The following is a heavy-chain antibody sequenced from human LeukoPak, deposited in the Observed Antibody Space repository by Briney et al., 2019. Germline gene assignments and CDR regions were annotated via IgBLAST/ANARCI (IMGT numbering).Heavy chain of an antibody. Sequence: GGSLRLSCAASGFTFSGYWMHWVRQAPGKGLVWVSRINSDGSTSQYVDSVKGRFTISRDNAKNTLYLQMNSLRAEDTAVYYCASSYYDSSGYYFGDAFHIWGPGTMVTVSS. CDR1: GFTFSGYW. CDR3: ASSYYDSSGYYFGDAFHI. V-gene: IGHV3-74*03. J-gene: IGHJ3*02. CDR2: INSDGSTS. D-gene: IGHD3-22*01.